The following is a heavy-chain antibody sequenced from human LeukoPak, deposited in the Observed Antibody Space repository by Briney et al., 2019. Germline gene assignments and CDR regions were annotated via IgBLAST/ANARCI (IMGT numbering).Heavy chain of an antibody. J-gene: IGHJ4*02. V-gene: IGHV3-9*03. CDR3: AKDMSY. Sequence: PGRSLRLSCAASGFTFDDYAMHWVRQAPGKGLEWVSGISWNSGSIGYADSVKGRFTISRDNAKNSLYLQMNRLRAEDMALYYCAKDMSYWGQGTLVTVSS. CDR2: ISWNSGSI. CDR1: GFTFDDYA.